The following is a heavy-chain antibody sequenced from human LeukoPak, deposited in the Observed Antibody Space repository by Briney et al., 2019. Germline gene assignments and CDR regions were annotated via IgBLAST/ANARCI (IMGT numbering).Heavy chain of an antibody. CDR2: IRYDGSNK. CDR3: AKVHSGYGDYHEFDY. J-gene: IGHJ4*02. CDR1: GLTFSSYA. Sequence: GGSLRLSCAASGLTFSSYAMHWVRQAPGKGLEWVAFIRYDGSNKYYADSVKGRFTISRDNSKNTLYLQMNSLAAEDTAVYYCAKVHSGYGDYHEFDYWGQGTLVTVSS. V-gene: IGHV3-30*02. D-gene: IGHD4-17*01.